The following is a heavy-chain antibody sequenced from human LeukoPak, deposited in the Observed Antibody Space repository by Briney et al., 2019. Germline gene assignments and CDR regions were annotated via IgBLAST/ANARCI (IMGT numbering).Heavy chain of an antibody. CDR1: GGSISDYY. J-gene: IGHJ4*02. D-gene: IGHD6-13*01. CDR2: IYYRGST. Sequence: SETLSLTCTVSGGSISDYYWSWIRQPPGKGLEWIGYIYYRGSTNHNPSLKSRVTISVDPSKNQFSLKLSSVTAADTAAYYCLCRRIAADFDYWGQGTLVAVSS. V-gene: IGHV4-59*08. CDR3: LCRRIAADFDY.